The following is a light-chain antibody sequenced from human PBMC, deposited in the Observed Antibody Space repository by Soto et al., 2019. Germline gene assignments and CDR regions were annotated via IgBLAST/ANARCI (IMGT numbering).Light chain of an antibody. CDR3: SSATSCSPHA. CDR1: SSDVGGYNY. J-gene: IGLJ2*01. CDR2: DVS. Sequence: QSVLTQPASVSGSPGQSVTISCTGTSSDVGGYNYVSWYQQHPGKAPKLMIYDVSNRPSGVSHRFSGSKSGNTASLTISGLPADDEADYYCSSATSCSPHAFAGGTKLTVL. V-gene: IGLV2-14*01.